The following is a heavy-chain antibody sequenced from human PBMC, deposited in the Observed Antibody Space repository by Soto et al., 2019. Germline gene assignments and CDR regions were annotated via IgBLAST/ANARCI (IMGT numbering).Heavy chain of an antibody. J-gene: IGHJ6*02. CDR2: IIPIFGTA. Sequence: SVQVSCHASGGTLSSYAISWVRQAPGQGLELMGGIIPIFGTANYAQKFQGRVTITADESTSTAYMELSSLRSEDTAVYYCAVPQYIVLMVYAIEDYYGMDVWGQGTTVTVSS. CDR3: AVPQYIVLMVYAIEDYYGMDV. V-gene: IGHV1-69*13. D-gene: IGHD2-8*01. CDR1: GGTLSSYA.